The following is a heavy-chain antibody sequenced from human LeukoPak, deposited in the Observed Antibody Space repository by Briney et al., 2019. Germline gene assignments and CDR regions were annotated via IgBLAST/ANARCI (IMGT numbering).Heavy chain of an antibody. Sequence: ASVKVSCKTSGYTFSTYYMHWVRQAPRQGLEWLGIIHPTDCSTSYTQKLQGRVTMTRHRATATVYLELSSLRSEETAVYWCARANGGGLDYWGQGTLITVSS. CDR2: IHPTDCST. CDR3: ARANGGGLDY. J-gene: IGHJ4*02. D-gene: IGHD3-10*01. V-gene: IGHV1-46*01. CDR1: GYTFSTYY.